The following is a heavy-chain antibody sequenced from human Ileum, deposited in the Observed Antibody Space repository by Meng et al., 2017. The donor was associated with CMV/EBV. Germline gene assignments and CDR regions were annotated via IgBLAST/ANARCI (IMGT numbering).Heavy chain of an antibody. CDR1: GFTFSSYE. CDR2: ISSSGSTI. D-gene: IGHD2-21*02. J-gene: IGHJ6*02. CDR3: ARGALTPNYYYGLDV. V-gene: IGHV3-48*03. Sequence: GGSLRLSCAASGFTFSSYEMNWVRQAPGKGLEWVSYISSSGSTIYYADSVKGRFTISRDNAKNSLFLQMNSLGAEDTAVYYCARGALTPNYYYGLDVWGQGTTVTVSS.